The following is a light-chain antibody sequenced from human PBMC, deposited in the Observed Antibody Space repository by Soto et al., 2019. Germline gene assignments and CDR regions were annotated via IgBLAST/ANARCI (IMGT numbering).Light chain of an antibody. CDR3: EQRGKSPLT. Sequence: EIVLTQSPATLSLSPGERATLSCRASQSVSSYLAWYQQKPGQAPRLLIYDASNRATGIPARFSGSGSGTDFTLTISGLEPEDFAVYYCEQRGKSPLTFGGGTKV. J-gene: IGKJ4*01. CDR1: QSVSSY. V-gene: IGKV3-11*01. CDR2: DAS.